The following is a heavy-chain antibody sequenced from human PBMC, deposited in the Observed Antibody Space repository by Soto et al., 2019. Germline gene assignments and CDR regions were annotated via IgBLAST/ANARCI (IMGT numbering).Heavy chain of an antibody. J-gene: IGHJ4*02. CDR1: GFAFSSYG. CDR2: ISYDGSLQ. V-gene: IGHV3-30*03. CDR3: VSDRGYGHASVPYS. D-gene: IGHD5-18*01. Sequence: QAQLVESGGGVVQPGRSLRLSCAASGFAFSSYGMHWVRQAPGTGLEWVAVISYDGSLQHYADSVKGRFTISRDNSKKMVLLQMSCLRAEDTAVYYCVSDRGYGHASVPYSWGQGTLVSVSS.